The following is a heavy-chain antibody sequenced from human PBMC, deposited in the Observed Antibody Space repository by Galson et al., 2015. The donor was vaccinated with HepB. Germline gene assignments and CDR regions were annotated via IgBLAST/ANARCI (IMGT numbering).Heavy chain of an antibody. J-gene: IGHJ5*02. CDR2: ISAYNGNT. V-gene: IGHV1-18*04. D-gene: IGHD3-22*01. CDR3: ARRWGYDSSSRNNWFDP. CDR1: GYSFTFYG. Sequence: SVKVSCKASGYSFTFYGISWVRQAPGQGLEWMGWISAYNGNTDYAQKFQGRVTMTTDTSTSTAYMELRSLRSDDTAVYYCARRWGYDSSSRNNWFDPWGQGTLVTVSS.